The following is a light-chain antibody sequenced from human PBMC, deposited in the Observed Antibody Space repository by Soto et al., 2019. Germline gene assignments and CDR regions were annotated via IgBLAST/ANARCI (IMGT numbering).Light chain of an antibody. CDR1: SSNIGAGYD. Sequence: QPVLTQPPSVSGAPGQRVTISCTGSSSNIGAGYDVHWYQQLPGTAPKLLIYGNSNRPSGVPDRFSGSKSGTSASLAITGLQAEDEADHYCQSYDSSLSGSRVFGTGTKLTVL. CDR3: QSYDSSLSGSRV. J-gene: IGLJ1*01. CDR2: GNS. V-gene: IGLV1-40*01.